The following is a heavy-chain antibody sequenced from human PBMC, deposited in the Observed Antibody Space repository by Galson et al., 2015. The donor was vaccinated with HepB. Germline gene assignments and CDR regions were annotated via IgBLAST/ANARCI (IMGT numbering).Heavy chain of an antibody. CDR2: IYYSGST. CDR1: GASISSYY. J-gene: IGHJ4*02. CDR3: ARVRDEARQYYFDY. V-gene: IGHV4-59*01. D-gene: IGHD6-6*01. Sequence: ETLSLTCTVSGASISSYYWSWIRQPPGKGLEWIGYIYYSGSTNYNPSLKSRVTISVDTSENQFSLKLSSVTAADTAVYYCARVRDEARQYYFDYWGQGTLVTVSS.